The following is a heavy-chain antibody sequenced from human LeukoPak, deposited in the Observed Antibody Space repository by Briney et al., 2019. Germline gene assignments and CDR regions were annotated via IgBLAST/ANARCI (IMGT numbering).Heavy chain of an antibody. CDR3: ARVTNVLRFLEWLPAVYYFDY. J-gene: IGHJ4*02. V-gene: IGHV4-61*01. Sequence: PSETLSLTCTVSGGSVRSGSYYWSWIRQPPGKGLEWFGYIYYSGSTHYNPSVKSRVTISVDTSKNQFSLKLSSVTAADTAVYYCARVTNVLRFLEWLPAVYYFDYWGQGTLVTVSS. D-gene: IGHD3-3*01. CDR1: GGSVRSGSYY. CDR2: IYYSGST.